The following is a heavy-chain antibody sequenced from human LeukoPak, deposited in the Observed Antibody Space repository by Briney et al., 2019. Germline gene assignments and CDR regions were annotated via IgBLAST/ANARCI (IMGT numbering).Heavy chain of an antibody. Sequence: SVKVSCKASGGTFSSYAISWVRQAPGQGLERMGGIIPIFGTANYAQKFQGRVTITADESTSTAYMELSSLRSEDTAVYYCATALLSSGGYDAGYYYYYGMDVWGQGTTVTVSS. CDR2: IIPIFGTA. CDR1: GGTFSSYA. V-gene: IGHV1-69*13. CDR3: ATALLSSGGYDAGYYYYYGMDV. J-gene: IGHJ6*02. D-gene: IGHD3-22*01.